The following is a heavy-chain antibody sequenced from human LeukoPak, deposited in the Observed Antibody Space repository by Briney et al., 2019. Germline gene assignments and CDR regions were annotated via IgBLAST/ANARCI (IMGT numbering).Heavy chain of an antibody. J-gene: IGHJ6*02. CDR3: ARAFGCSGTSCHARWGYYYYAMDV. CDR2: VSYDETNK. V-gene: IGHV3-30-3*01. D-gene: IGHD2-2*01. Sequence: GGSLRLSCAASASTFSNDAIHWVRQAPGKGLEWVAVVSYDETNKYYADSVKGRFTISRDNSKNTVYLQMSSLRAEDTAMYYCARAFGCSGTSCHARWGYYYYAMDVWGQGTTVTVSS. CDR1: ASTFSNDA.